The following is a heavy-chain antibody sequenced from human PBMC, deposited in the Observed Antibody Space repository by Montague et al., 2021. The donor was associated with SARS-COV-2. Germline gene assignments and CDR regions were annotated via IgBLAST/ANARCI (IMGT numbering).Heavy chain of an antibody. V-gene: IGHV6-1*01. J-gene: IGHJ6*02. CDR3: TSGREGNYNVMDV. Sequence: CAISGDSVSINGATWNWLMQSPSRGLQWLGRTYYRSKWYNDYAVSVIGRVTINPDTSKNQFSLQLNSVTPEDTAIYYCTSGREGNYNVMDVWGQGATVTVSS. CDR2: TYYRSKWYN. D-gene: IGHD1-1*01. CDR1: GDSVSINGAT.